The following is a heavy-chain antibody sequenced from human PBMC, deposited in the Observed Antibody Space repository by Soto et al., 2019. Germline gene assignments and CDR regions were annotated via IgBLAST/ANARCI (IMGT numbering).Heavy chain of an antibody. CDR2: INHSGST. Sequence: PSETLSLTCAVYGGSLSGYYWSWIRQPPGKGLEWIGEINHSGSTNYNPSLKSRVTISVDTSKNQFSLKLSSVTAADTAVYYCARCPPDRSRWYGDGIDVCGQDTIGTVSS. D-gene: IGHD6-13*01. CDR3: ARCPPDRSRWYGDGIDV. J-gene: IGHJ6*02. V-gene: IGHV4-34*01. CDR1: GGSLSGYY.